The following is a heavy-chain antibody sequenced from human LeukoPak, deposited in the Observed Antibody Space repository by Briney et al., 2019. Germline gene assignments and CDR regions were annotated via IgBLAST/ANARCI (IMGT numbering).Heavy chain of an antibody. J-gene: IGHJ4*02. Sequence: SVKVSCKASGGTFSSYAISWVRQAPGQGLEWMGGIIPIFGTANYAQKFQGRVTITADESTSTAYMELSSLRSEDTAVYYCAMEYSSSSPPGYWGQGTLVTVSS. CDR2: IIPIFGTA. CDR3: AMEYSSSSPPGY. CDR1: GGTFSSYA. D-gene: IGHD6-6*01. V-gene: IGHV1-69*13.